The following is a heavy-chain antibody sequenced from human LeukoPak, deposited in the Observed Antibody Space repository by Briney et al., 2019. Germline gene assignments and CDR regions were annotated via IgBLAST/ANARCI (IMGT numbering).Heavy chain of an antibody. D-gene: IGHD3-10*01. Sequence: ASVKVSCKASGGTFSSYAISWVRQAPGQGLEWMGGIIPIFGTANYAQKFQGRVTITADKSTSTAYMELSSLRSEDTAVYYCARDHENTMVRGVIMAKTNYYYYMDVWGKGTTVTISS. V-gene: IGHV1-69*06. CDR3: ARDHENTMVRGVIMAKTNYYYYMDV. CDR1: GGTFSSYA. J-gene: IGHJ6*03. CDR2: IIPIFGTA.